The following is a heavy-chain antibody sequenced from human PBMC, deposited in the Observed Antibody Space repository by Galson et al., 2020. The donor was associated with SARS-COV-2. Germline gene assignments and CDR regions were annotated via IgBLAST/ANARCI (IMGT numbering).Heavy chain of an antibody. CDR1: GFTFSSFA. CDR3: VRGSV. CDR2: IRSDGSNT. Sequence: QAGGSLRLSCAASGFTFSSFAMYWARQAPGKGLEYVSGIRSDGSNTNYANSVKGRFIISRDDSKNILYLQMSSLRVEDTAVYYCVRGSVWGQGTLVTVSS. J-gene: IGHJ4*02. V-gene: IGHV3-64D*08.